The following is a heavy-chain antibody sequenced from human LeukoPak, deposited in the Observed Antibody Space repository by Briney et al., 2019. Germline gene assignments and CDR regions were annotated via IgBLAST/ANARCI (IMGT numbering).Heavy chain of an antibody. CDR1: GDSISNYY. CDR2: IYTTGTT. Sequence: SETLSLTCTVSGDSISNYYWSWIRQSAEKKLEYIGRIYTTGTTNSNPSLESRVTMSLDTSKNQFSLRLSSVTAADTAVYYCAGMHTVGYYYYYYMDVWGKGTPVTVSS. D-gene: IGHD2-21*01. J-gene: IGHJ6*03. V-gene: IGHV4-4*07. CDR3: AGMHTVGYYYYYYMDV.